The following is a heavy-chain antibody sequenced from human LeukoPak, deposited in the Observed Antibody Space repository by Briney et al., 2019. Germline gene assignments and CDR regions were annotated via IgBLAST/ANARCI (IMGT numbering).Heavy chain of an antibody. CDR2: ISYDGSNK. J-gene: IGHJ4*02. CDR1: GFTFSSYG. V-gene: IGHV3-30*18. D-gene: IGHD2-21*02. CDR3: AKDLEVTQTLDY. Sequence: PGGSLRLSCAASGFTFSSYGMHWVRQAPGKGLEWVAVISYDGSNKYYADSVKGRFTISRDNSKNTLYLQMNSLRAEDTAVYYCAKDLEVTQTLDYWGQGTLVTVSS.